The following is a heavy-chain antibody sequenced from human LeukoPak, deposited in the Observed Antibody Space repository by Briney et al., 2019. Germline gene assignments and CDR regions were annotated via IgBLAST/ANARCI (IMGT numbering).Heavy chain of an antibody. CDR3: AKAPVTSCRGAFCYPFDY. Sequence: GGSLRLSCAASGFTLSSYNMNWVRQAPGKGLEWVSYISSSSSTIYYAASVRGRFTISRDTSRSTLYLQMNSLRAEDAAVYYCAKAPVTSCRGAFCYPFDYWGQGTLVTVSS. CDR2: ISSSSSTI. J-gene: IGHJ4*02. D-gene: IGHD2-15*01. V-gene: IGHV3-48*01. CDR1: GFTLSSYN.